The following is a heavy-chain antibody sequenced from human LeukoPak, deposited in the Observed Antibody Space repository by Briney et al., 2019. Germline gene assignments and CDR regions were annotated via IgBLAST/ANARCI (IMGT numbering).Heavy chain of an antibody. J-gene: IGHJ3*02. CDR3: ARGRMGYDSSGYSEAFDI. Sequence: PSETLSLTCTVSGGSISSYYWSWIRQPAGKGLEWIGRIYTSGSTNYNPSLNSRVTMSVDTSKNQFSLKLSSVTAADTAVYYCARGRMGYDSSGYSEAFDIWGQGTMVTVSS. V-gene: IGHV4-4*07. CDR1: GGSISSYY. CDR2: IYTSGST. D-gene: IGHD3-22*01.